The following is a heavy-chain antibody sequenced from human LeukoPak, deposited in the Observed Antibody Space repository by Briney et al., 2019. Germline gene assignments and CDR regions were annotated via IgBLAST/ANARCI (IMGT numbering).Heavy chain of an antibody. V-gene: IGHV3-23*01. Sequence: GGSLRLSCAASGFTFSSYAMSWVRQAPGQGLEWVSAISGSGGSTYYADSVQGRFTISRDNSKNTLYLQMNSLRAEDTAVYYCAKRLSRTSSGWYEYWGQGTLVTVSS. J-gene: IGHJ4*02. D-gene: IGHD6-19*01. CDR1: GFTFSSYA. CDR3: AKRLSRTSSGWYEY. CDR2: ISGSGGST.